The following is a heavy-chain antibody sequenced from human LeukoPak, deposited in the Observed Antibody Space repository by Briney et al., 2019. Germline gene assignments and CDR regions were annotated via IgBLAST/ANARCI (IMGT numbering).Heavy chain of an antibody. V-gene: IGHV3-21*01. CDR3: ARDVSYYDRGDY. CDR1: GFTFSSYS. CDR2: ISSSSYI. J-gene: IGHJ4*02. Sequence: GGSLRLSCAASGFTFSSYSMNWVRQAPGKGLEWVSSISSSSYIYYADSVKGRFTISRDNAKNSLYLQMNSLRAEDTAVYYCARDVSYYDRGDYWGQGTLVTVSS. D-gene: IGHD3-22*01.